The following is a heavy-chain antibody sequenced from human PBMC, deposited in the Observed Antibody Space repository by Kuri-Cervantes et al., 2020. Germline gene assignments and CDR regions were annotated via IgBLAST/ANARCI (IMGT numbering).Heavy chain of an antibody. V-gene: IGHV3-7*01. Sequence: GESLKISCAASGFTFSSYWMSWVRQAPGNALEWVANIKQDESEKYYVDSVKGRFTISRDNARNSLYLQMNSLRVEDTAVYYCTRVTQGGNDYWGQGTLVTVSS. CDR3: TRVTQGGNDY. CDR2: IKQDESEK. J-gene: IGHJ4*02. CDR1: GFTFSSYW. D-gene: IGHD3-16*01.